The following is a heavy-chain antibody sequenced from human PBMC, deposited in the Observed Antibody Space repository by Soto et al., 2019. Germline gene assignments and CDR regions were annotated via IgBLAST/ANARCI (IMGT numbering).Heavy chain of an antibody. CDR1: GYTFTSYD. V-gene: IGHV1-18*01. CDR2: ITIYNGNT. CDR3: SRGLRYCSGGGCSYYGMDV. Sequence: ASVKVSCKASGYTFTSYDLSWVRQAPGQGLEWMGGITIYNGNTIYAQKLQGRVTMTTDTSTSTAYMELRSLRSDDTAVYYCSRGLRYCSGGGCSYYGMDVWGQGTTVPVSS. J-gene: IGHJ6*02. D-gene: IGHD2-15*01.